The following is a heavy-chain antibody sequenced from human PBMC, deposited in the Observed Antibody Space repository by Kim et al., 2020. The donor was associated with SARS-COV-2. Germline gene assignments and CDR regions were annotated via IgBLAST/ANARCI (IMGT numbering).Heavy chain of an antibody. CDR3: CSWDTGAPRS. Sequence: GGSLRLSCAVSGFSISDRYMDWVRQAPGKGLEWVGRSKNRRNGYTTDYGASVEGRFTISRDDSKNSLYLQMNNLKTEDTAVYFCCSWDTGAPRSWGQGTLFTVSS. D-gene: IGHD5-18*01. CDR1: GFSISDRY. V-gene: IGHV3-72*01. CDR2: SKNRRNGYTT. J-gene: IGHJ1*01.